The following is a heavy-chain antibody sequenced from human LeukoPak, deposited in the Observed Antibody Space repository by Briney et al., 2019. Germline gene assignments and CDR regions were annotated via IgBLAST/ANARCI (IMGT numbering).Heavy chain of an antibody. CDR1: GASINSHY. Sequence: PSETLSLTCTVSGASINSHYWSWIRQPAGKGLEWIGRIYISESTNYNSSLQSRVTMSVDTSKNQFSLKLTSVTAADTAVYYCARALNPLPGTNYFDYWGQGTLVTVSS. J-gene: IGHJ4*02. V-gene: IGHV4-4*07. D-gene: IGHD2-15*01. CDR3: ARALNPLPGTNYFDY. CDR2: IYISEST.